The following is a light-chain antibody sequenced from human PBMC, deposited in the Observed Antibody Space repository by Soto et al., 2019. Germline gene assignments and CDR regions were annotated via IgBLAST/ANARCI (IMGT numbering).Light chain of an antibody. J-gene: IGLJ7*01. Sequence: QLVLTQSPSASASLGASVKLTCTLSSGHSSFAIAWHQQQPEKGPRYLMKVNSDGSHNKGDGIPDRFSGSSSGAERYLTISSLQSEDEADYYCQTWGSGFAVFGGGTKLTVL. CDR3: QTWGSGFAV. CDR2: VNSDGSH. CDR1: SGHSSFA. V-gene: IGLV4-69*01.